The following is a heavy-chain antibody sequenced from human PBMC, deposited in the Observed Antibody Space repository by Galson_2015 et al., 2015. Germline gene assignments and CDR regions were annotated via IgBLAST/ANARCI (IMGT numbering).Heavy chain of an antibody. D-gene: IGHD5-18*01. CDR3: NTGGYVFDI. Sequence: SLRLSCAGSGFIFSNAWMNWVRQTPGKGLEWVDRIKSKVNGETTDYAAPVKGRFTVSRDDSKNTVYLQMNSLETEDTAVYYCNTGGYVFDIWGQGTMVTVSS. V-gene: IGHV3-15*01. CDR1: GFIFSNAW. CDR2: IKSKVNGETT. J-gene: IGHJ3*02.